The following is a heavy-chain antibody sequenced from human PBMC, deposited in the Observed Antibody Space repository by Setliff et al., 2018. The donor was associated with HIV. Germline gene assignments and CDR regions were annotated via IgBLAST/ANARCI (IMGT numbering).Heavy chain of an antibody. CDR2: ISDSGTT. Sequence: SETLSLTCSVYGVSISAHHWSWIRQSPGKGLEWIGSISDSGTTNYDPSLKSRVTMSSDTSKNQFSLRVTSVTAADTALYYCARHKVISKLGGLIEDFFYYGLDAWGQGTTVTV. J-gene: IGHJ6*02. D-gene: IGHD3-16*02. CDR3: ARHKVISKLGGLIEDFFYYGLDA. V-gene: IGHV4-59*11. CDR1: GVSISAHH.